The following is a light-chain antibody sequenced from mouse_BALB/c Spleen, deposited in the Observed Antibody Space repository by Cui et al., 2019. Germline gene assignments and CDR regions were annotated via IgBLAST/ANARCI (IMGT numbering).Light chain of an antibody. CDR1: SSVSY. Sequence: ENVPTQSRAIISASPGENVTMTCSASSSVSYMQWYQQKSSTSPKLWIYDTSKLASGVPGRFSGSGSGNSYSLTISSMEAEDVATYYCFQGSGYPLTFGGGTKLEIK. J-gene: IGKJ2*01. CDR2: DTS. V-gene: IGKV4-63*01. CDR3: FQGSGYPLT.